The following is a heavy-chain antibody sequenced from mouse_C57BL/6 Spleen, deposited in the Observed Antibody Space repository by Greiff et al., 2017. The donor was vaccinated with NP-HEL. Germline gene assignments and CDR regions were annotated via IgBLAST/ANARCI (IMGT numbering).Heavy chain of an antibody. D-gene: IGHD4-1*01. CDR1: GFSLTSCG. J-gene: IGHJ4*01. CDR2: IWSGGST. CDR3: ASQLTGHYYYAMDY. Sequence: QVQLKESGPGLVQPSQSLSITCTVSGFSLTSCGVHWVRQSPGKGLEWLGVIWSGGSTDYNAAFISRLSISKDNSKSQVFFKMNSLQADDTAIYYCASQLTGHYYYAMDYWGQGTSVTVSS. V-gene: IGHV2-2*01.